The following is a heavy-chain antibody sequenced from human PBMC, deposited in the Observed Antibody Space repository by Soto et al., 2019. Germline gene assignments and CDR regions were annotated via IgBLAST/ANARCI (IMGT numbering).Heavy chain of an antibody. J-gene: IGHJ4*02. Sequence: SETLSLTCAVSGGSISSGGYSWSWIRQPPGKGLEWIGYIYHSGSTSYNPSLKSRVTISVDTSKNQFSLKLSSVTAADTAVYYCARGPPLLWGQGTLVTVSS. CDR1: GGSISSGGYS. CDR2: IYHSGST. V-gene: IGHV4-30-2*05. CDR3: ARGPPLL.